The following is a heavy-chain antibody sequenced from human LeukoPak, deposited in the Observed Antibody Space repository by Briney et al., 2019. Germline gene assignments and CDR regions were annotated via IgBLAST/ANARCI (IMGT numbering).Heavy chain of an antibody. V-gene: IGHV4-39*01. D-gene: IGHD2-21*01. CDR1: GGSISSNNYY. CDR3: ASFLWVISFDY. Sequence: PSETLSLTCTVSGGSISSNNYYWGWIRQPPGKGLDWIGSIYYSGSTYYNPSLKSRVTISVDTSKNQFSLKLSSVTAADTAVYYCASFLWVISFDYWGQGTLVTVSS. J-gene: IGHJ4*02. CDR2: IYYSGST.